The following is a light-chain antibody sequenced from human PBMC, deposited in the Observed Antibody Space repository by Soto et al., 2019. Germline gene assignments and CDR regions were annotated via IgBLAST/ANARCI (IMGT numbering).Light chain of an antibody. CDR1: SSNIGAGYD. V-gene: IGLV1-40*01. CDR3: QPYDSSLRGVV. J-gene: IGLJ2*01. Sequence: QSVLTQPPSVSGAPGQRVTISCTGRSSNIGAGYDVHWYQQLPGTAPKLLIYGNSNRPSGVPDRFSGSKSGTSASQDITGLQAEDEADYYCQPYDSSLRGVVFGGGTKLTVL. CDR2: GNS.